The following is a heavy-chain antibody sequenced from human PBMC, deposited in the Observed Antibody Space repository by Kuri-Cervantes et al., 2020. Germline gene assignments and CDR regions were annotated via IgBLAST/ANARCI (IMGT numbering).Heavy chain of an antibody. Sequence: GGSLRLSCAASGFTFSDYYMSWIRQAPGKGLEWVSYISSSGSTIYYADSVKGRFTISRDNAKNSLYLQMNSLRAEDTAVYYCARARGHVLRFLEPNGWFDPWGQGTLVTVSS. V-gene: IGHV3-11*01. CDR1: GFTFSDYY. CDR3: ARARGHVLRFLEPNGWFDP. D-gene: IGHD3-3*01. J-gene: IGHJ5*02. CDR2: ISSSGSTI.